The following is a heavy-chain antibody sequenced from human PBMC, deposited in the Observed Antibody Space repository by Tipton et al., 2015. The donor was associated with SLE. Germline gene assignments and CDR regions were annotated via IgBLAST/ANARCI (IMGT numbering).Heavy chain of an antibody. Sequence: TLSLTCTVSGGSISNYYCSWIRQTPGKGLEWIGYIYTSGITNYNPSRKSRVTMSVDTSKNQFSLRLSSVTAADTAVYYCARRRAATGLFSERGWFDPWGQGALVTVSS. D-gene: IGHD6-25*01. J-gene: IGHJ5*02. CDR2: IYTSGIT. CDR3: ARRRAATGLFSERGWFDP. CDR1: GGSISNYY. V-gene: IGHV4-4*09.